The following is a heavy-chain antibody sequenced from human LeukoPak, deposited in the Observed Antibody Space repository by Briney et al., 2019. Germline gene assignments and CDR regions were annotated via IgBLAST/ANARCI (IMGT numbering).Heavy chain of an antibody. D-gene: IGHD3-9*01. CDR2: INPNSGGT. CDR3: ARSPYDILTGYYNAFDY. CDR1: GYTFTGYY. J-gene: IGHJ4*02. V-gene: IGHV1-2*04. Sequence: ASVKVSCKASGYTFTGYYMYWVRQAPGQGLEWMGWINPNSGGTNYAQKFQGWVTMTRDTSISTAYMELSRLRSDDTAVYYCARSPYDILTGYYNAFDYWGQGTLVTVSS.